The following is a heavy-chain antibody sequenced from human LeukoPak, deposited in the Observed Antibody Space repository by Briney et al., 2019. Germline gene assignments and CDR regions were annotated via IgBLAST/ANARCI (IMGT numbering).Heavy chain of an antibody. V-gene: IGHV3-53*01. CDR2: IYTGGNT. CDR1: GFTVDSNY. J-gene: IGHJ4*02. Sequence: PGGSPRPSYAASGFTVDSNYLGWGRQAPGEGLGWGSTIYTGGNTYYAASVKGRFTISRDFSKNTVFLHMNSLRAEDTAMYYCARGDDSGYYDYFDYWGQGALVTVSS. D-gene: IGHD3-22*01. CDR3: ARGDDSGYYDYFDY.